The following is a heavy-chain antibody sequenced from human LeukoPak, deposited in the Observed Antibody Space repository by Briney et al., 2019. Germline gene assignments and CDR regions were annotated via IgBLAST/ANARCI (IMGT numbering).Heavy chain of an antibody. D-gene: IGHD3-10*01. Sequence: GASVKVSCKASGYTFTGYYMHWVRQAPGQGLEWMGWINPNSGGTNYAQKFQGRVTMTRDTSISTAYMELSRLRSDDTAVYYCARVSVRGVGPLGYWGQGTLVTVSS. V-gene: IGHV1-2*02. J-gene: IGHJ4*02. CDR1: GYTFTGYY. CDR3: ARVSVRGVGPLGY. CDR2: INPNSGGT.